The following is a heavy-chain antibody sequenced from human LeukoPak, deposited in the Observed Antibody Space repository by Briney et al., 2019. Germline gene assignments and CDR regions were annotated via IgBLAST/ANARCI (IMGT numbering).Heavy chain of an antibody. D-gene: IGHD4-17*01. CDR1: GGSFSGYY. V-gene: IGHV4-34*01. Sequence: SETLSLTCAVYGGSFSGYYWSWIRQPPGKGLEWIGEINRSGSTNYNPSLKSRVTMSVDTSKNQFSLKLSSVTAADTAVYYCARVVTSAGELDYWGQGTLVTVSS. J-gene: IGHJ4*02. CDR2: INRSGST. CDR3: ARVVTSAGELDY.